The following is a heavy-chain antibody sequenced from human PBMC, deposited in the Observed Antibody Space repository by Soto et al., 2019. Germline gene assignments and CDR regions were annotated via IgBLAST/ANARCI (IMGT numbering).Heavy chain of an antibody. Sequence: QVQLQESGPGLVKPSETLSLTCTVSGGSISSYYWSWIRQPPGKGLEWIGYIYYSGSTNYNPSLKSRVTISVDTSKHQFSLKLSSVTAADTAVYYCAREGRLSNYYYYGMDVWGQGTTVTVSS. V-gene: IGHV4-59*01. CDR2: IYYSGST. CDR1: GGSISSYY. D-gene: IGHD2-15*01. CDR3: AREGRLSNYYYYGMDV. J-gene: IGHJ6*02.